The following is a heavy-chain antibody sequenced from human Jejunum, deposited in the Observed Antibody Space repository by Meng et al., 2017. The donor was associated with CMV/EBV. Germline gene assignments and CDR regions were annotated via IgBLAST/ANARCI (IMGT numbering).Heavy chain of an antibody. Sequence: PVEVGGGGVAAGGSLTLSWPAFEFTVSRNYMAWVRQGPGKGLGWVSVIYSGGSTYCGDSVKDRFTISRDTSKNTVYLKMASLRAEDTAVYYCARGAGSSSSRRYLDYWGQGTLVTVSS. CDR3: ARGAGSSSSRRYLDY. CDR1: EFTVSRNY. J-gene: IGHJ4*03. V-gene: IGHV3-66*01. CDR2: IYSGGST. D-gene: IGHD6-6*01.